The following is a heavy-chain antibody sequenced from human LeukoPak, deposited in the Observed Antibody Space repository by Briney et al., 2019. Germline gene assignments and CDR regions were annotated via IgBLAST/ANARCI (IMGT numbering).Heavy chain of an antibody. CDR1: GFTFNDYA. V-gene: IGHV3-9*01. D-gene: IGHD4-11*01. Sequence: PGGSLRLSCAASGFTFNDYAMHWVRQAPGKGLEWVSGISWNGGSIDYADSVKGRFTISRDNAKNSLYLQMNSLRADDTALYYCAKDVYSNYGQEGYFDYWGQGTLVTVSS. CDR3: AKDVYSNYGQEGYFDY. CDR2: ISWNGGSI. J-gene: IGHJ4*02.